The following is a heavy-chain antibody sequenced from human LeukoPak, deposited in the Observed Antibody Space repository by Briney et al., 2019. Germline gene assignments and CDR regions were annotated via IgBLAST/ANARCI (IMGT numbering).Heavy chain of an antibody. J-gene: IGHJ4*02. V-gene: IGHV1-8*01. D-gene: IGHD6-19*01. CDR2: MNPNSGNT. CDR3: ASLGVSSGWVFDY. CDR1: GYTFTSYD. Sequence: ASVKVSCKASGYTFTSYDINWVRQATGQGLEWMGWMNPNSGNTGYAQKFQGRVTMTRNTSISTAYMELSSLRSADTAVYYCASLGVSSGWVFDYWGQGTLVTVSS.